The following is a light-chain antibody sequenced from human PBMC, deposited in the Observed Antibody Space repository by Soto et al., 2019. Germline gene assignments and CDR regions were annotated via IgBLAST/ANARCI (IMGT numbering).Light chain of an antibody. CDR2: AAS. V-gene: IGKV1-39*01. Sequence: IQMTQSQSSLYASVGDRVTITCRASQNINTYLNWYQQKAGQAPNVLIYAASTLQSGVPSRFSGSGSGTDFTLTITSLQPEDFATYYCQQSFNTPRTFGQGTKVAIK. CDR1: QNINTY. J-gene: IGKJ1*01. CDR3: QQSFNTPRT.